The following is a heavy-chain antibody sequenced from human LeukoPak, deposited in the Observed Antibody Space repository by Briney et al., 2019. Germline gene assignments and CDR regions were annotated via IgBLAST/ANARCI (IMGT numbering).Heavy chain of an antibody. CDR2: INHSGST. Sequence: SETLSLTCAVYGGSFSGYYWSWTRQPPGKGLEWIGEINHSGSTNYNPSLKSRVTISVDTSKNQFSLKLSSVTAADTAVYYCARVNRVRGVNNWFDPWGQGTLVTVSS. CDR1: GGSFSGYY. V-gene: IGHV4-34*01. CDR3: ARVNRVRGVNNWFDP. J-gene: IGHJ5*02. D-gene: IGHD3-10*01.